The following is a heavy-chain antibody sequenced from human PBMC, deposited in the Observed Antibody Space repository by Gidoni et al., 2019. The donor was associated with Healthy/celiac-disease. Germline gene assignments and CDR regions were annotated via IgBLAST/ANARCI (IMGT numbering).Heavy chain of an antibody. CDR3: ARVKTGGLRRYFDY. J-gene: IGHJ4*02. V-gene: IGHV3-74*01. CDR2: INSDGSST. D-gene: IGHD3-16*01. CDR1: GFTFSSYW. Sequence: EVQLVESGGGLVQPGGSLRLSCAASGFTFSSYWMHWVRQAPGKGLVWVSRINSDGSSTSYADSVKGRFTISRDNAKNTLYLQMNSLRAEDTAVYYCARVKTGGLRRYFDYWGQGTLVTVSS.